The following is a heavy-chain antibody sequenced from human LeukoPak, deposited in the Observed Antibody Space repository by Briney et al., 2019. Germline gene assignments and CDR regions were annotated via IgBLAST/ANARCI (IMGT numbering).Heavy chain of an antibody. J-gene: IGHJ4*02. V-gene: IGHV3-30*18. Sequence: GGSLRLSCAASGFTFSSYGMHWVRQAPGKGLEWVAVISHDGSNKYYADSVKGRFTISRDNSKNTLYLQMNSLRAEDTAVYYCAKERRYSSGYVTEYYFDYWGQGTLVTVSS. CDR2: ISHDGSNK. CDR3: AKERRYSSGYVTEYYFDY. CDR1: GFTFSSYG. D-gene: IGHD6-19*01.